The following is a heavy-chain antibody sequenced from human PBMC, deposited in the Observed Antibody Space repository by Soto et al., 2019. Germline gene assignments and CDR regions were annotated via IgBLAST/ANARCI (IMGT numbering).Heavy chain of an antibody. CDR2: IYYSGST. CDR3: ARAALSSSWYYFDY. D-gene: IGHD6-13*01. Sequence: PSETLSLTCTVSGGSISSGDYYWSWIRQPPGKGLEWIGYIYYSGSTYYNPSLKSRVTISVDTSKNQFSLKLSSVTAADTAVYYCARAALSSSWYYFDYWGQGTLVTVSS. J-gene: IGHJ4*02. V-gene: IGHV4-30-4*01. CDR1: GGSISSGDYY.